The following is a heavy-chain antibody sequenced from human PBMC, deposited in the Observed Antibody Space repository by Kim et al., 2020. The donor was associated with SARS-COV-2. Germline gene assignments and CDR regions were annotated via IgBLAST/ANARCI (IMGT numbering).Heavy chain of an antibody. CDR3: ARDSGEHSFDL. V-gene: IGHV3-21*06. D-gene: IGHD1-26*01. CDR2: INSNSRYI. CDR1: GFTFRKYG. J-gene: IGHJ4*02. Sequence: GGSLRLSCAASGFTFRKYGMNWVRQAPGKGLEWVSSINSNSRYIYFGDSVRGRFTVSRDNANNSLYLQMDSLRADDTGVYFCARDSGEHSFDLWGQGTLVTVSS.